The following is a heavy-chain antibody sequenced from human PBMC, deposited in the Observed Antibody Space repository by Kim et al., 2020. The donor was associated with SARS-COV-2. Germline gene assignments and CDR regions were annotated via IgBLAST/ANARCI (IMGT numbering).Heavy chain of an antibody. CDR3: ARDPGLLLTGWFDP. CDR1: GFTVSSNY. D-gene: IGHD3-22*01. Sequence: GGSLRLSCAASGFTVSSNYMSWVRQAPGKGLEWVSVIYSGGSTYYADSVKGRFTISRDNSKNTLYLQMNSLRAEDTAVYYCARDPGLLLTGWFDPWGQGTLVTVSS. V-gene: IGHV3-66*01. CDR2: IYSGGST. J-gene: IGHJ5*02.